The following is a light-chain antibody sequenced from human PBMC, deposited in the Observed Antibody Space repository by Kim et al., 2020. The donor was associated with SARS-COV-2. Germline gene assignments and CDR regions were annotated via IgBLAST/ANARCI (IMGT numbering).Light chain of an antibody. CDR2: GAS. CDR1: QCVSSSY. V-gene: IGKV3-20*01. J-gene: IGKJ5*01. CDR3: QQYGSSPPSIT. Sequence: EIVLTQSPGTLSLSPGERATLSCRASQCVSSSYLAWYQQKPGQAPRLLIYGASSRATGIPDRFSGSGSGTDFTLTISRLEPEDFAVYYGQQYGSSPPSITFGQGTRLEIK.